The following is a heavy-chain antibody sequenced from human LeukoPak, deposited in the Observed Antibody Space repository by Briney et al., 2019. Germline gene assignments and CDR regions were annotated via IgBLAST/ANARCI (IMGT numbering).Heavy chain of an antibody. CDR2: IYYTGST. D-gene: IGHD4-17*01. J-gene: IGHJ3*02. CDR1: GGSITNTIYY. V-gene: IGHV4-39*01. Sequence: SETLSLTCAVSGGSITNTIYYWGWIRQPPGKGLEWIGTIYYTGSTYYNPSLKSRVTISVDTSKNQFSLKLSSVTAADTAVYYCARHGYGDYVVAFDIWGQGTMVTVSS. CDR3: ARHGYGDYVVAFDI.